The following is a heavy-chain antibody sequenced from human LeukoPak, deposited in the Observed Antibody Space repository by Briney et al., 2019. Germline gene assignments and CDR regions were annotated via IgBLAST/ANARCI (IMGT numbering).Heavy chain of an antibody. V-gene: IGHV5-51*01. Sequence: PGESLKISCKISGYRLTSNWIGWVRPVPGKGLEWMGLIYPGYSDAKYSPSFQGQVTFSVDASISTAYLQLSGMSASDTAIYYCVRFALSSSLDHWGQGTLVTVSS. J-gene: IGHJ5*02. CDR2: IYPGYSDA. CDR3: VRFALSSSLDH. CDR1: GYRLTSNW. D-gene: IGHD6-13*01.